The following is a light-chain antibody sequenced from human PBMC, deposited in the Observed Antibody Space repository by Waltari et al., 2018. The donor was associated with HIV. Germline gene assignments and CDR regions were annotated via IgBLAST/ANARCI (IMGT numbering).Light chain of an antibody. J-gene: IGKJ2*01. Sequence: IQMTQSQSSLSEPVGDRVTITCRASQSMSSYLNWYQQKPGKAPKFLIYAASSLQSGVPSRFSGSGSGTDFTLTISSLQPEDFATYYCQQGYSTPPTFGQGTKLEIK. CDR2: AAS. V-gene: IGKV1-39*01. CDR1: QSMSSY. CDR3: QQGYSTPPT.